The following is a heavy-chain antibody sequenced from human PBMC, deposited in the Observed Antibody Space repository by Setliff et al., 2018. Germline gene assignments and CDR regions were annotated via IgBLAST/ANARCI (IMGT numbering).Heavy chain of an antibody. J-gene: IGHJ4*02. CDR3: ARGRNIAARLLDS. D-gene: IGHD6-6*01. CDR1: GGTFSDYH. Sequence: SETLSLTCAAYGGTFSDYHWTWIRQSPEKGLEWIGEINHRGSTNYNPSLKSRVTISIDTSRDQFSLKLISMIVADTAVYYCARGRNIAARLLDSWGQGTLVTVSS. CDR2: INHRGST. V-gene: IGHV4-34*01.